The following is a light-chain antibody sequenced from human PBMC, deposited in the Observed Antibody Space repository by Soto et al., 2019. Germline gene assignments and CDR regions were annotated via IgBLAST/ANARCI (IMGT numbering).Light chain of an antibody. J-gene: IGLJ2*01. CDR3: SSYTSSSSVV. CDR2: DVS. V-gene: IGLV2-14*03. Sequence: QSVLTQPASVTGFPGQSITISCTGTSSDIGGYKYVSWYQQYSGKAPKLMIFDVSKRPSGVSNRFSGSKSDNTASLTISGLQAEDEADYYCSSYTSSSSVVFGGGTKVTVL. CDR1: SSDIGGYKY.